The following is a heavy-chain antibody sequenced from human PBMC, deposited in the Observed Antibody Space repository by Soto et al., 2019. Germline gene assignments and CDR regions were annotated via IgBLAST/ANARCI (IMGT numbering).Heavy chain of an antibody. D-gene: IGHD6-19*01. CDR2: INHSGST. Sequence: QVQLQQWGAGLLKPSETLSLTCAVYGGSFSGYYWSWIRQPPGKGLEWIGEINHSGSTNYNPSLKSRVTRSVDTSKNQFSLKLSSVTAADTAVYYCARGSRIAVAGSRWFDPWGQGTLVTVSS. CDR1: GGSFSGYY. V-gene: IGHV4-34*01. CDR3: ARGSRIAVAGSRWFDP. J-gene: IGHJ5*02.